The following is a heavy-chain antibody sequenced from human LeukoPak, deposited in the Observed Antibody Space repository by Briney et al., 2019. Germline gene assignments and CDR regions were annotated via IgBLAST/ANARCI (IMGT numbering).Heavy chain of an antibody. CDR3: AREGLAARRGAFDI. Sequence: PSETLSLTCTVSGGSISSYYWTWIRQPPGQGLEWIGFIYHNGNTNYNASLKSRVTISVDTSKNQFSLKLRSVTAADTGVYYCAREGLAARRGAFDIWGQGTVVTVSS. CDR1: GGSISSYY. J-gene: IGHJ3*02. V-gene: IGHV4-59*01. D-gene: IGHD6-6*01. CDR2: IYHNGNT.